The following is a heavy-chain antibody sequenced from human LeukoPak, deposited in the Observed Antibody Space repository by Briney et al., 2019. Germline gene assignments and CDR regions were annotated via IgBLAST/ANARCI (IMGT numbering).Heavy chain of an antibody. CDR2: IYYSGGT. CDR1: GGSISSYY. D-gene: IGHD4/OR15-4a*01. J-gene: IGHJ4*02. CDR3: ARRDATMVHFDY. Sequence: SETLSLTCTVSGGSISSYYWSWIRQPPGKGLEWIGYIYYSGGTNYNPSLKSRVTISVDTSKNQFSLKVSSVTAGDTAVYYCARRDATMVHFDYWGQGTLVTVSS. V-gene: IGHV4-59*08.